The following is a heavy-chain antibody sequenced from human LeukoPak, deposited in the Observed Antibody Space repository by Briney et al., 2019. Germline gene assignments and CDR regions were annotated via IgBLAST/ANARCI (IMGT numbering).Heavy chain of an antibody. V-gene: IGHV3-30*03. D-gene: IGHD3-22*01. CDR2: ISYDGSSI. J-gene: IGHJ5*02. CDR1: GFTFSRYG. Sequence: PGGSLRLSCAASGFTFSRYGMHWVRQPPGKGLEWVALISYDGSSIYYADSVKGRFAISRDNSRTTVYLQMSSLRSVDTAVYYCARGYDSSGYYYIPFDPWGQGTLVTVSS. CDR3: ARGYDSSGYYYIPFDP.